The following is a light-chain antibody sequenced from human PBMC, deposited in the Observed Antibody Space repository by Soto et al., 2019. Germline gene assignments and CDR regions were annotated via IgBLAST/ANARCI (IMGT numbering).Light chain of an antibody. CDR1: NIGSKS. J-gene: IGLJ2*01. V-gene: IGLV3-21*04. CDR2: YDS. Sequence: SYELTQPPSVSVAPGKTARITCGENNIGSKSVHWYQQKPGQAPVLVIYYDSDRPSGIPERFSGSNSGNTATLTISRVEAGDEADYYCQVWDSSSDHPDVVFGGGTKLTVL. CDR3: QVWDSSSDHPDVV.